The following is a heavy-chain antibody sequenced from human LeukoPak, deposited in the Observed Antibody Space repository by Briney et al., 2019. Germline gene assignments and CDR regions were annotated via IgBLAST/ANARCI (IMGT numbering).Heavy chain of an antibody. CDR1: GGYISSYY. V-gene: IGHV4-59*01. J-gene: IGHJ4*02. CDR2: IYYSGNT. Sequence: SETLSLTCTVSGGYISSYYLSWIRKPPGKGLEWIGYIYYSGNTNYTPSLKSRVTISLDTSKNQFSLKLSSVTAAHTAVYYCARASSWSGYYDLGYWGQGTLVTVSS. CDR3: ARASSWSGYYDLGY. D-gene: IGHD3-3*01.